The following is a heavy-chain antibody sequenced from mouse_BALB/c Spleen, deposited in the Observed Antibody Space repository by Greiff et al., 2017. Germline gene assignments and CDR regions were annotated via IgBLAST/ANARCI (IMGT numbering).Heavy chain of an antibody. Sequence: EVKLVESGGGLVKPGGSLKLSCAASGFTFSDYYMYWVRQTPEKRLEWVATISDGGSYTYYPDSVKGRFTISRDNAKNNLYLQMSSLKSEDTAMYYCAREGRMTTTSYAMDYWGQGTSVTVSS. CDR3: AREGRMTTTSYAMDY. J-gene: IGHJ4*01. V-gene: IGHV5-4*02. CDR2: ISDGGSYT. D-gene: IGHD2-12*01. CDR1: GFTFSDYY.